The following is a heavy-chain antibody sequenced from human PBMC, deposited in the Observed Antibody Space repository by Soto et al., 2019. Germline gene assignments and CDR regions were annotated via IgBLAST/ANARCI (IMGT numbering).Heavy chain of an antibody. D-gene: IGHD7-27*01. V-gene: IGHV3-21*01. Sequence: GGSLRLSCAASDFAFGSHTMAWVRQAPGKGLEWVSSISSATTYILYVDSVRGRFTISRDNAKKSLFLQMDSLTADDTAVYFCARKIPTGDHSGTFDLWGQGTMVTVSS. CDR3: ARKIPTGDHSGTFDL. CDR1: DFAFGSHT. J-gene: IGHJ3*01. CDR2: ISSATTYI.